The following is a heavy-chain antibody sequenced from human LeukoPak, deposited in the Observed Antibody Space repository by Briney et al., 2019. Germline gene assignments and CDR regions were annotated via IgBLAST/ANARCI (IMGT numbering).Heavy chain of an antibody. D-gene: IGHD6-13*01. CDR3: AKVSGASSSWDFDY. V-gene: IGHV3-64*01. CDR2: ISSNGSST. Sequence: GGSLRLSCAASGFTFSSYAMHWVRQAPGKGLEYVSAISSNGSSTYYANSVKGRFTISRDNSKNTLYLQMDSLKTEDTAVYYCAKVSGASSSWDFDYWGQGTLVTVSS. J-gene: IGHJ4*02. CDR1: GFTFSSYA.